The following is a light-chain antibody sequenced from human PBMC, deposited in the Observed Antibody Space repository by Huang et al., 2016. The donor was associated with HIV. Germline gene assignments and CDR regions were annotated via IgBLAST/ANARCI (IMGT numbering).Light chain of an antibody. Sequence: ELVMTQSPATLSVSPGERATLSCRTSQSVSSNLAWYQQKPGQAPRLLIYGASTRATCIPARFSGSGSGTEFTLTISSLQSEDFAVYYCQQYNNWPVTFGQGTRLEIK. CDR1: QSVSSN. V-gene: IGKV3-15*01. CDR2: GAS. J-gene: IGKJ5*01. CDR3: QQYNNWPVT.